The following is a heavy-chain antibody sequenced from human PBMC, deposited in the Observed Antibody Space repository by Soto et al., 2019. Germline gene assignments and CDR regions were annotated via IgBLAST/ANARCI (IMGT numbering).Heavy chain of an antibody. Sequence: QVQLVQSGAEVKKPGASVKVSCKASGYTFTSYYMHWVRQAPGQGLEWMGIINPSSGDTTYAQKFQGRVTVTRDTSTSTIYMQLSSLRSEDTAVYYCTREGGSYDYWGQGTLVTVSS. CDR2: INPSSGDT. V-gene: IGHV1-46*01. CDR3: TREGGSYDY. CDR1: GYTFTSYY. J-gene: IGHJ4*02. D-gene: IGHD1-26*01.